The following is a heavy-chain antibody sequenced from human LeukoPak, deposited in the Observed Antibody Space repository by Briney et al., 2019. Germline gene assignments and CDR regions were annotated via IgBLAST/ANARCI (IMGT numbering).Heavy chain of an antibody. D-gene: IGHD1-7*01. CDR3: GRDFGLSGTKRSFDI. CDR2: ISGSGSTI. J-gene: IGHJ3*02. Sequence: PGGPRSLPWPPPGSIFGANNWAGTPQVQGKGRGGVPYISGSGSTIFYADSVKGRFTISRDNAKNSMHLQMNSLRAEDTAVYYCGRDFGLSGTKRSFDIWGQGTMVTVSS. V-gene: IGHV3-11*01. CDR1: GSIFGANN.